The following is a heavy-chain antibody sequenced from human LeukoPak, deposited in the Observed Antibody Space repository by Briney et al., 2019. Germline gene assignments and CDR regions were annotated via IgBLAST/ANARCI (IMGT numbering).Heavy chain of an antibody. V-gene: IGHV3-33*01. D-gene: IGHD6-13*01. J-gene: IGHJ4*02. Sequence: GRSLRLSCAASGFTFSSYGMHWARQAPGKGLEWVAVIWYDGSNKYYVDSVKGRFTISRDNSKNTLYLQMNSLRAEDTAVYYCARDQRESSSWYVVMGYWGQGTLVTVSS. CDR1: GFTFSSYG. CDR3: ARDQRESSSWYVVMGY. CDR2: IWYDGSNK.